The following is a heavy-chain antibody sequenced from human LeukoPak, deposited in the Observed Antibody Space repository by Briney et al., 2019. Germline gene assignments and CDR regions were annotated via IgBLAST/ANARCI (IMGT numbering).Heavy chain of an antibody. CDR1: GFTVSSNS. Sequence: GGSLRLSCAASGFTVSSNSMNWVRQAPGKGLEWVSVIKTGGGTHYGDCLQGRFIVSRDSHTTVSLQMNNLRAEDTAVYFCARGQEVFSSPWQWGPKKKSHYTSMDVWGQGTTVTVSS. J-gene: IGHJ6*02. CDR3: ARGQEVFSSPWQWGPKKKSHYTSMDV. CDR2: IKTGGGT. D-gene: IGHD2-2*01. V-gene: IGHV3-66*01.